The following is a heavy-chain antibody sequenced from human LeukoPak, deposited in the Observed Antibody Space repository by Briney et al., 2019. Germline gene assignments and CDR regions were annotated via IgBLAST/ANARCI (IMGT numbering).Heavy chain of an antibody. D-gene: IGHD2-2*01. V-gene: IGHV4-34*01. J-gene: IGHJ5*02. CDR1: GESFSGYY. CDR2: INHSGST. Sequence: SETLSLTCAVSGESFSGYYWSWIRQPPGKGLEWIGEINHSGSTTYNPSLKSRVTISVETSKNQFSLKLSSVTAADTAVYYCARGVRYQLLSSLYTWFDPWGEGTLVTVSS. CDR3: ARGVRYQLLSSLYTWFDP.